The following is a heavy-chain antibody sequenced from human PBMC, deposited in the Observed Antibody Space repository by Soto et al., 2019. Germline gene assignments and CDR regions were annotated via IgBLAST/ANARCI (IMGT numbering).Heavy chain of an antibody. D-gene: IGHD2-8*01. Sequence: QVQLVQSGAEVKKPGASMKVSCKASGYTFTSHGISWVRQAPGQELEWMGWNNVYNGDTNYARKFQGRVSMTADSSTNTAYLELRSLRAEDTAVYYCARDLMGYAMDVWGQGTTVTVSS. J-gene: IGHJ6*02. V-gene: IGHV1-18*04. CDR3: ARDLMGYAMDV. CDR1: GYTFTSHG. CDR2: NNVYNGDT.